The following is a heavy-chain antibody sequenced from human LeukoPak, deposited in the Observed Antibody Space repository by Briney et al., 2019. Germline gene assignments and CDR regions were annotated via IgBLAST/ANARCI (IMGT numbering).Heavy chain of an antibody. J-gene: IGHJ4*02. CDR1: EFTFSTYS. D-gene: IGHD1-1*01. CDR3: ARGETSDTRHLDY. CDR2: ISSSSDDR. V-gene: IGHV3-21*06. Sequence: GGTLRLSCAASEFTFSTYSMNWVRQTPGKGLEWVSIISSSSDDRHYADSVNGRFTISRDNAKNSLYLQMNSLRAEDTAVYYCARGETSDTRHLDYWGKGNLVTVSS.